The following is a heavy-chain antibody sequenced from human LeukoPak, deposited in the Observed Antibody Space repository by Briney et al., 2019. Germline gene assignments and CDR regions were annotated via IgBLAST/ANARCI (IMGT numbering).Heavy chain of an antibody. Sequence: ASVKVSCKASGFTFTGYYTHWMRQAPGQGLEWMEWMNPNSGDTLYAPKFQGRVTMTRDTSLSTAYMELRRLTSDDSAIYYCARWDSDYYYYYSLDVWGQGTAVTVSS. CDR1: GFTFTGYY. CDR2: MNPNSGDT. V-gene: IGHV1-2*02. CDR3: ARWDSDYYYYYSLDV. D-gene: IGHD1-26*01. J-gene: IGHJ6*02.